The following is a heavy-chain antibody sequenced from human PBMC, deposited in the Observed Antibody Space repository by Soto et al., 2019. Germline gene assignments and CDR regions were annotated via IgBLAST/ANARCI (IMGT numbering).Heavy chain of an antibody. J-gene: IGHJ6*02. V-gene: IGHV1-18*01. CDR3: ATWGGAITIFGVVIDGMDV. Sequence: QVQLVQSGAEVKKPGASVKVSCKASGYTFTSYGISWVRQAPGQGLEWMGWISAYNGNTNYAQKLQGRVTMTTDTSTSTAYRELRSLRSDDTAVYYCATWGGAITIFGVVIDGMDVWGQGTTVTGSS. CDR2: ISAYNGNT. CDR1: GYTFTSYG. D-gene: IGHD3-3*01.